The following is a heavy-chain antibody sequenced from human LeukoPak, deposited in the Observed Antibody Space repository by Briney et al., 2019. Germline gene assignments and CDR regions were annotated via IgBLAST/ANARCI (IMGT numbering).Heavy chain of an antibody. CDR1: GYSISSGYY. V-gene: IGHV4-38-2*01. Sequence: PSETLSLTCAVSGYSISSGYYWGWIRQPPGKGLEWIGSIYHSGSTYYNPSLKSRVTISVDTSKNQFSLKLSSVTAADTAVYYCARGGIAVAGRKLFDYWGQGTLVTVSS. J-gene: IGHJ4*02. CDR3: ARGGIAVAGRKLFDY. CDR2: IYHSGST. D-gene: IGHD6-19*01.